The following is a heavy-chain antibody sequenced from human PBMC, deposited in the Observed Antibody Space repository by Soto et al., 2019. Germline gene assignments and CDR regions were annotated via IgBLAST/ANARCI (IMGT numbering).Heavy chain of an antibody. CDR3: ARDVNVGLLWFGEFAYYYYGMDV. D-gene: IGHD3-10*01. Sequence: ASVKVSCKASGYTFTGYYMHWVRQAPGQGLEWMGWINPNSDGTNYAQKFQGRVTMTRDTSISTAYMELSRLRSDDTAVYYCARDVNVGLLWFGEFAYYYYGMDVWGQGTTVTVSS. CDR1: GYTFTGYY. CDR2: INPNSDGT. V-gene: IGHV1-2*02. J-gene: IGHJ6*02.